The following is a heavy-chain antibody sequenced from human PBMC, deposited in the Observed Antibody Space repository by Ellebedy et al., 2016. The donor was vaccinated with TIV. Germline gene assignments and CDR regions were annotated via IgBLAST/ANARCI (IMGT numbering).Heavy chain of an antibody. D-gene: IGHD6-13*01. J-gene: IGHJ3*02. CDR1: GLTVRSTY. Sequence: PGGSLRLSCAASGLTVRSTYMSWVRQAPGKGLEWVSIIYSSGSTHNADSVKGRFTISRDNSKNTLYLQMNSLGVEDTAVYYCAGERRRAAALLTKGHDAFDIWGQGTMVIVSS. CDR2: IYSSGST. V-gene: IGHV3-66*01. CDR3: AGERRRAAALLTKGHDAFDI.